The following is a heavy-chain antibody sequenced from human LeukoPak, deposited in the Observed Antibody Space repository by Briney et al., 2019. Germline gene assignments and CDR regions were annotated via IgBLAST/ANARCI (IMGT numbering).Heavy chain of an antibody. V-gene: IGHV3-30*18. Sequence: PGGSLRLSCAASGFTFSSYGMHWVRQAPGKGLEWVAVISYDGSNKYYADSVKGRFTISRDNSKNTLYLQTNSLRAEDTAVYYCAKDVYCSSTSCYRPKYYYGMDVWGKGTTVTVSS. CDR3: AKDVYCSSTSCYRPKYYYGMDV. CDR1: GFTFSSYG. D-gene: IGHD2-2*01. J-gene: IGHJ6*04. CDR2: ISYDGSNK.